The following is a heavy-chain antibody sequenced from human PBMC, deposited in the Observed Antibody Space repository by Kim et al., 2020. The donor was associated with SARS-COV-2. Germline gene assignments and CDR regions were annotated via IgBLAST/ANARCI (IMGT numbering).Heavy chain of an antibody. CDR1: GFTVSSNF. V-gene: IGHV3-53*04. J-gene: IGHJ4*02. D-gene: IGHD6-19*01. CDR3: GGRLGEPWLVNDY. Sequence: GGSLRLSCAASGFTVSSNFMSWVRQAPGKGLEWVSVIYGGGTTYYADSVKGRFTISRHNSKNTLYLQMNDLRTDDTALYYCGGRLGEPWLVNDYWGQGTLVTVSS. CDR2: IYGGGTT.